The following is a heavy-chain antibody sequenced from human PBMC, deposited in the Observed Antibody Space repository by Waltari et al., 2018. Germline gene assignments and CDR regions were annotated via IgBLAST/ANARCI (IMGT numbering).Heavy chain of an antibody. Sequence: QVQLVQSGAEVNKPGSSVKVSCKASGGTFSSYTISWVRQAPGQGLEWMGGIIPIFGTANYAQKFQGRVTITADESTSTAYMELSSLRSEDTAVYYCATDFWSGSGLYGMDVWGQGTTVTVSS. V-gene: IGHV1-69*12. CDR1: GGTFSSYT. CDR3: ATDFWSGSGLYGMDV. D-gene: IGHD3-3*01. J-gene: IGHJ6*02. CDR2: IIPIFGTA.